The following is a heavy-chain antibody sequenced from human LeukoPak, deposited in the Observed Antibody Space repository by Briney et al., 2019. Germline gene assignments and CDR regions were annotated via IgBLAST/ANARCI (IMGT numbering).Heavy chain of an antibody. D-gene: IGHD2-15*01. CDR1: GGTFSSYA. V-gene: IGHV1-69*13. CDR2: IIPIFGTA. CDR3: ARDYRYCSGGTCDSVY. J-gene: IGHJ4*02. Sequence: ASVKVSCKASGGTFSSYAISWVRQAPGQGLEWMGGIIPIFGTANYAQKFQGRVTITADESTSTAYMELSSLRSEDTAVYYCARDYRYCSGGTCDSVYWGQGTLVTVSS.